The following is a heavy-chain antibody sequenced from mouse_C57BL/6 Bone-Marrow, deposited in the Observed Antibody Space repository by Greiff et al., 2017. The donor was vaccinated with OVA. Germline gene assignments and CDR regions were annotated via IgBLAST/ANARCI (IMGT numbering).Heavy chain of an antibody. CDR3: ARMREGFAY. Sequence: EVQLQESGPELVKPGASVKIPCKASGYTFTDYNMDWVKQSHGKSLEWIGDINPNNGGTIYNQKFKGKATLTVDKSSSTAYMELRSLTSEDTAVYYCARMREGFAYWGQGTLVTVSA. J-gene: IGHJ3*01. V-gene: IGHV1-18*01. CDR1: GYTFTDYN. CDR2: INPNNGGT.